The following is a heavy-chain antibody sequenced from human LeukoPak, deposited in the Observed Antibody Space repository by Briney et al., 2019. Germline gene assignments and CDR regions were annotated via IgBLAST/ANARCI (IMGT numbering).Heavy chain of an antibody. D-gene: IGHD6-19*01. J-gene: IGHJ6*03. Sequence: PSETQSLTCTVSGGSISSYYWSWIRQPPGKGLEWIGYIYYSGSTNYNPSLKSRVTISVDTSKNQFSLKLSSVTAADTAVYYCARGLAVAGHYYYYYMDVWGKGTTVTVSS. V-gene: IGHV4-59*01. CDR3: ARGLAVAGHYYYYYMDV. CDR1: GGSISSYY. CDR2: IYYSGST.